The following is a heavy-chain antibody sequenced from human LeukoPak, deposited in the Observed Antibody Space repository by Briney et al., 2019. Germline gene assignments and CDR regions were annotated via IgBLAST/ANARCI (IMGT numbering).Heavy chain of an antibody. CDR2: INPSGGST. Sequence: ASVKVSCTASGYTFTSYYMHWVRQAPGQGPEWMGIINPSGGSTSYAQKFQGRVTMTRDTSTSIVYMELSSLRSEDTAVYYCARLAGYDFWSGYYPFDYWGQGTLVTVSS. CDR1: GYTFTSYY. V-gene: IGHV1-46*01. D-gene: IGHD3-3*01. J-gene: IGHJ4*02. CDR3: ARLAGYDFWSGYYPFDY.